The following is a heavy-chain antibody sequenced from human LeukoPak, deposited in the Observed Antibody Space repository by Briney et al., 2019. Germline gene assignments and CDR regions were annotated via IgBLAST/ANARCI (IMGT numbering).Heavy chain of an antibody. V-gene: IGHV3-30-3*01. CDR3: ARDYYDSSGYYYYYGMDV. CDR2: ISYDGSNK. D-gene: IGHD3-22*01. CDR1: GFTFSSYA. Sequence: PGGSLRLSCAVSGFTFSSYAMHWVRQAPGKGLEWVAVISYDGSNKYYADSVKGRFTISRDNSKNTLYLQMNSLRAEDTAVYYCARDYYDSSGYYYYYGMDVWGQGTTVTVSS. J-gene: IGHJ6*02.